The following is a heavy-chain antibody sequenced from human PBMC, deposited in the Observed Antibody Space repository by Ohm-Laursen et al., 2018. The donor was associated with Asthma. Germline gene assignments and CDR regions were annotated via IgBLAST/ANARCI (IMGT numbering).Heavy chain of an antibody. CDR1: GFTFSSYA. J-gene: IGHJ4*02. Sequence: SLRLSCTASGFTFSSYAMSWVRQAPGKGLEWVSAISGSGGSTYYADSVKGRFTISRDNSKNTLYLQMNSLRSEDTAVYYCAAGLSGSYGYWGQGTLVTVSS. V-gene: IGHV3-23*01. D-gene: IGHD1-26*01. CDR2: ISGSGGST. CDR3: AAGLSGSYGY.